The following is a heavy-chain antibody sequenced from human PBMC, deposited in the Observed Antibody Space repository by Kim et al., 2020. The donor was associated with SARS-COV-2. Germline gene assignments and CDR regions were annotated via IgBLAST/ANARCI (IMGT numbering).Heavy chain of an antibody. Sequence: GGSLRLSCAASGFTFSSYSMNWVRQAPGKGLEWVSSISSSSSYIYYADSVKGRFTISRDNAKNSLYLQMNSLRAEDTAVYYCARDVGQSSITIFGVVIIGQGVMDVWGQGTTVTVSS. CDR2: ISSSSSYI. J-gene: IGHJ6*02. CDR3: ARDVGQSSITIFGVVIIGQGVMDV. V-gene: IGHV3-21*01. CDR1: GFTFSSYS. D-gene: IGHD3-3*01.